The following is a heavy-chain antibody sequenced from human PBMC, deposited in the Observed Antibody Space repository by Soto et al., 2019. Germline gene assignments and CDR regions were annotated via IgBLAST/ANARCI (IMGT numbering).Heavy chain of an antibody. J-gene: IGHJ6*02. Sequence: ASVKVSCKASGYTFTSYDINWVRQATGQGLEWMGWMNPNSGNTGYAQKFQGRVTMTRNTSISTAYMELNSLRAEDTAVYYCARAPASYGMDVWGQGTTVTVSS. CDR3: ARAPASYGMDV. CDR1: GYTFTSYD. V-gene: IGHV1-8*01. CDR2: MNPNSGNT.